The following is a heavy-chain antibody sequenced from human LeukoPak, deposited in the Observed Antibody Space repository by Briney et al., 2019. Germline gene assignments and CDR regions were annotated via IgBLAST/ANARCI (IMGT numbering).Heavy chain of an antibody. V-gene: IGHV3-43*02. J-gene: IGHJ6*02. CDR2: INGDGRTT. CDR3: AKDIGTNGLGVKKPYYHYGLDV. Sequence: GGSLRLSCAASGFMFDDYAMHWVRQVPGKGLEWVSLINGDGRTTYYGGSVKGRFTISRDNSKDFLYLQMNSLRSEDTALYHCAKDIGTNGLGVKKPYYHYGLDVWGQGTTVTVSS. D-gene: IGHD3-16*01. CDR1: GFMFDDYA.